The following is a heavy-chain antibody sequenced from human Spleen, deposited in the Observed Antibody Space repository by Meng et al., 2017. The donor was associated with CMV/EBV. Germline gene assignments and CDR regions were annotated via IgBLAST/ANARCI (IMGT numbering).Heavy chain of an antibody. CDR3: ARRETYDFWSGGGWFDP. Sequence: GSFSSYYWGWIRQPPGKGLEWIGEINHSGPTNYNASLNSRVTISLDTSKNQFSLKLNSVTAADTAVYYCARRETYDFWSGGGWFDPWGQGTLVTVSS. CDR2: INHSGPT. J-gene: IGHJ5*02. V-gene: IGHV4-34*01. D-gene: IGHD3-3*01. CDR1: GSFSSYY.